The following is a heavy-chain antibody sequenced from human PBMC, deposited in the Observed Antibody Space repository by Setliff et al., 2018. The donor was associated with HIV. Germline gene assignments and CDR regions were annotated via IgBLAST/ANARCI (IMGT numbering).Heavy chain of an antibody. CDR1: GFSFSNYA. CDR2: LSYEGSYK. D-gene: IGHD5-18*01. J-gene: IGHJ4*02. Sequence: PGGSLRLSCVASGFSFSNYAMSWVRQAPGKGLEWVAGLSYEGSYKYYAVSVKGRCTISRDTSRNTLYLQMNSLRAEDAAVYYCVKDSLGAMVPYYFQSWGQGTLVTVSS. V-gene: IGHV3-30*18. CDR3: VKDSLGAMVPYYFQS.